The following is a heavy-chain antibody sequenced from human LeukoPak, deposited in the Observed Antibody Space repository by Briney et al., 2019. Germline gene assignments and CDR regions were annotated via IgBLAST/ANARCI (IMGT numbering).Heavy chain of an antibody. V-gene: IGHV1-69*13. Sequence: ASVKVSCKASGRTFSSYAISRVRQAPGQGLEWMGGIIPIFGTANYAQKFQGRVTITADESTSTAYMELSSLRSEDTAVYYCARVEMATMHYWGQGTLVTVSS. CDR2: IIPIFGTA. CDR3: ARVEMATMHY. CDR1: GRTFSSYA. J-gene: IGHJ4*02. D-gene: IGHD5-24*01.